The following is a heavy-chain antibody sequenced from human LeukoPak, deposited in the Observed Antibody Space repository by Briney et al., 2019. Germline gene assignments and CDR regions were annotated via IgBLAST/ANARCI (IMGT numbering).Heavy chain of an antibody. Sequence: PSQTLSLTCTVSGGSISSGGYYWSWIRQPPGKGLEWIGYIYHSGSTYYNPSLKSRVTISVDVSKNQFSLKLNSVTAADTAVYYCARGDYSDNPLDYWGQGTLVTVSS. D-gene: IGHD3-22*01. V-gene: IGHV4-30-2*01. CDR2: IYHSGST. CDR1: GGSISSGGYY. J-gene: IGHJ4*02. CDR3: ARGDYSDNPLDY.